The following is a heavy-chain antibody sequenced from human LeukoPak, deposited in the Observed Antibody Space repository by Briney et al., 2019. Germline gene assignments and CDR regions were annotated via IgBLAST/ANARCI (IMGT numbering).Heavy chain of an antibody. J-gene: IGHJ4*02. CDR3: ARESEEVVVIGSY. D-gene: IGHD3-22*01. CDR1: GGSISSSSYY. CDR2: IYYSGST. V-gene: IGHV4-39*07. Sequence: SETLSLTCTVSGGSISSSSYYWGWIRQPPGKGLEWIGSIYYSGSTYYNPSLKSRVTISVDTSKNQFSLKLSSVTAADTAVYYCARESEEVVVIGSYWGQGTLVTISS.